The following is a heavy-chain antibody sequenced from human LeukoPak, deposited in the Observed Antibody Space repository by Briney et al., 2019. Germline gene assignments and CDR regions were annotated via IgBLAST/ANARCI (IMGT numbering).Heavy chain of an antibody. CDR1: GGSISSSRYY. D-gene: IGHD3-16*01. Sequence: SETLSLTCTVSGGSISSSRYYWGWIRQPPWKGLEWIGSIYYGGSTYYNPSIKSRVTISVDTSKNHFFLKLSSVTAADAAVYYCARHGGGGGSLFDYWGQGTLVTVSS. V-gene: IGHV4-39*01. CDR2: IYYGGST. J-gene: IGHJ4*02. CDR3: ARHGGGGGSLFDY.